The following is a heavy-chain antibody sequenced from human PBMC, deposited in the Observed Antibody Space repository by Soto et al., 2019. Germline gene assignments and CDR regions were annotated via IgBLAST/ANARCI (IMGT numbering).Heavy chain of an antibody. CDR1: GFTFDDYG. V-gene: IGHV3-20*01. J-gene: IGHJ6*03. Sequence: ESGGGVVRPGGSLRLSCAASGFTFDDYGMSWVRQAPGKGLEWVSGINWNGGSTGYADSVKGRFTISRDNAKNSLYLQMNSMRDEDTALYHCARMSGMRAFGLSNYYRDVLGKGTTVTVSS. CDR3: ARMSGMRAFGLSNYYRDV. CDR2: INWNGGST. D-gene: IGHD1-26*01.